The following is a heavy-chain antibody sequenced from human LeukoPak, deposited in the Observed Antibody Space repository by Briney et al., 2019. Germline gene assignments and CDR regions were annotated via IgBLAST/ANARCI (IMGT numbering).Heavy chain of an antibody. V-gene: IGHV3-11*01. CDR1: GFSFSDYY. CDR3: ARADGYNPIYYYYGMDV. J-gene: IGHJ6*02. CDR2: LSSSGGNI. Sequence: PGGSLRLSCAASGFSFSDYYMSWIRQAPGRGLEWVSYLSSSGGNIYYADSVKGRFTISRDNAKNSLYLQMNSLRAEDTAVYYCARADGYNPIYYYYGMDVWGQGTTVTVSS. D-gene: IGHD5-24*01.